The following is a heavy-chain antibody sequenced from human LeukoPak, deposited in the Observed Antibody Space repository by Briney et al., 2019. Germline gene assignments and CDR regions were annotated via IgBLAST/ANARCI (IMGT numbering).Heavy chain of an antibody. CDR3: ARDGFFCSSTSCSLGDAFDI. Sequence: SETLSLTCTVSGGSISSYYWSWIRQPPGKGLEWIGYIYYSGSTNYNPSLKSRVTISVDTSKIQFSLKLSSVTAADTAVYYCARDGFFCSSTSCSLGDAFDIWGQGTMVTVSS. CDR2: IYYSGST. CDR1: GGSISSYY. D-gene: IGHD2-2*01. J-gene: IGHJ3*02. V-gene: IGHV4-59*01.